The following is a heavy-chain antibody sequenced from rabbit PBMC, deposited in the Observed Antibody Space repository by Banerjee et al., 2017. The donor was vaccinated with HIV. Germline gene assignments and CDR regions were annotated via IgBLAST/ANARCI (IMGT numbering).Heavy chain of an antibody. D-gene: IGHD2-1*01. Sequence: QEQLEESGGDLVKPEGSLTLTCTASGFSFSNKYVMCWVRQAPGKGLEWIACINTSSGDTVYATWVKGRFTISKASWTTVTLQMTSLTAADTASYFCARDPYVAYGDVDLWGQGTLVTVS. CDR1: GFSFSNKYV. V-gene: IGHV1S45*01. CDR3: ARDPYVAYGDVDL. J-gene: IGHJ4*01. CDR2: INTSSGDT.